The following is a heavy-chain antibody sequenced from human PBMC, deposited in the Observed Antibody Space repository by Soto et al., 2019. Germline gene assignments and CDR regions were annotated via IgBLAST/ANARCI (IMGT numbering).Heavy chain of an antibody. CDR3: AKDIVVVPAAIYYYYGMDV. D-gene: IGHD2-2*02. V-gene: IGHV3-23*01. J-gene: IGHJ6*02. CDR1: GFTFSSYA. Sequence: GGSLRLSCAASGFTFSSYAMSWVRQAPGKGLEWVSAISGSDGSTYYADSVKGRFTISRDNSKNTLYLQMNSLRAEDTAVYYCAKDIVVVPAAIYYYYGMDVWGQGTTVTVSS. CDR2: ISGSDGST.